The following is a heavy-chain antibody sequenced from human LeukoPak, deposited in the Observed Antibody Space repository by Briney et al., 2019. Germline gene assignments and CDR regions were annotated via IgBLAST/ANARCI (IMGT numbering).Heavy chain of an antibody. V-gene: IGHV4-39*07. D-gene: IGHD5-24*01. CDR3: AGEMATIREFDY. J-gene: IGHJ4*02. CDR1: GGSISSSSYY. CDR2: IYHSGST. Sequence: SETLSLSCTVSGGSISSSSYYWGWIRQPPGKGLEWIGSIYHSGSTYYNPSLKSRVTISVDTSKNQFSLKLSSVTAADTAVYYCAGEMATIREFDYWGQGTLVTVSS.